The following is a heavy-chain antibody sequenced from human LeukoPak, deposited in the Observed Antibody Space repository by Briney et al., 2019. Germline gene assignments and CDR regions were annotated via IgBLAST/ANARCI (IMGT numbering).Heavy chain of an antibody. CDR2: ISSSGSTI. D-gene: IGHD1-26*01. J-gene: IGHJ4*02. CDR1: GFTFSDYY. V-gene: IGHV3-11*01. CDR3: AKDSSSGTYFDY. Sequence: SGGSLRLSCAASGFTFSDYYMSWIRQAPGKGLEWVSYISSSGSTIYYADSVKGRFTISRDNAKNSLYLQMNSLRAEDTAVYYCAKDSSSGTYFDYWGQGTLVTVSS.